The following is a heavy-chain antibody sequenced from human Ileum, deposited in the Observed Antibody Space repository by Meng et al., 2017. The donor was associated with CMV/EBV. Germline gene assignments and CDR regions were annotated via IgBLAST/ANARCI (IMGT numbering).Heavy chain of an antibody. CDR2: IYVSGST. V-gene: IGHV4-4*07. CDR1: GDSISLHY. J-gene: IGHJ4*02. Sequence: VPLQGCGPRCVRPSETPSFAWTAAGDSISLHYWNCIRQPAGKGLEWIGRIYVSGSTNYNSSLRSRITLSVDKAQNQFSLNLNSVTAADTAVYYCARDQDYGLLDSWGQGTLVTVSS. D-gene: IGHD4-17*01. CDR3: ARDQDYGLLDS.